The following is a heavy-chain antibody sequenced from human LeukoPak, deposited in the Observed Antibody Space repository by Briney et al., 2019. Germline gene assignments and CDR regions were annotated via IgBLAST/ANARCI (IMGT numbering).Heavy chain of an antibody. Sequence: GGSLRLSCAASGFTFSSHWMSWVRQAPGKGLEWVSTISVSGGDTYYADSVKGRFTISRDNSRNTLYLQMHSLRVEDTAVYYCATDRPYITSWYGCSTPWGQGTLVTVSS. CDR3: ATDRPYITSWYGCSTP. V-gene: IGHV3-23*01. D-gene: IGHD3-10*01. CDR2: ISVSGGDT. J-gene: IGHJ5*02. CDR1: GFTFSSHW.